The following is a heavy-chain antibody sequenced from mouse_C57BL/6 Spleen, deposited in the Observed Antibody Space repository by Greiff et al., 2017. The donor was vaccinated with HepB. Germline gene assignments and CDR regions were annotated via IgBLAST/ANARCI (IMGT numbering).Heavy chain of an antibody. CDR3: TRGNGLYYFDY. CDR1: GFTFSSYA. Sequence: EVKVVESGEGLVKPGGSLKLSCAASGFTFSSYAMSWVRQTPEKRLEWVAYISSGGDYIYYADTVKGRFTISRDNARNTLYLQMSSLKSEDTAMYYCTRGNGLYYFDYWGQGTTLTVSS. J-gene: IGHJ2*01. CDR2: ISSGGDYI. V-gene: IGHV5-9-1*02.